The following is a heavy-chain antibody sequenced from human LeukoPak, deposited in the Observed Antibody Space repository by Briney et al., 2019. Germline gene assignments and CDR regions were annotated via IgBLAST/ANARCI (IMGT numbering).Heavy chain of an antibody. Sequence: ASVKVSCKASGDTSRSYTITWVRQAPGQGLEWMGRIIPMLGIPNYAQKFQGRVTITADRSTSTAYMELSGLRSEDTAVYYCARGWADYYDSSGYYHYFDYWGQGTLVTVSS. V-gene: IGHV1-69*02. CDR3: ARGWADYYDSSGYYHYFDY. J-gene: IGHJ4*02. CDR1: GDTSRSYT. CDR2: IIPMLGIP. D-gene: IGHD3-22*01.